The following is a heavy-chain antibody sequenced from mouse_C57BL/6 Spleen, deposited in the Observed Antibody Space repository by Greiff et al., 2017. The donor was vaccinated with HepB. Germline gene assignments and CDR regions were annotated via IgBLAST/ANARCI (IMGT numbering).Heavy chain of an antibody. CDR1: GFTFSSYG. J-gene: IGHJ3*01. Sequence: EVQRVESGGDLVKPGGSLKLSCAASGFTFSSYGMSWVRQTPDKRLEWVATISSGGSYTYYPDSVKGRFTISRDNAKNTLYLQMSSLKSEDTAMYYCARDDYDEKAWFAYWGQGTLVTVSA. D-gene: IGHD2-4*01. V-gene: IGHV5-6*01. CDR3: ARDDYDEKAWFAY. CDR2: ISSGGSYT.